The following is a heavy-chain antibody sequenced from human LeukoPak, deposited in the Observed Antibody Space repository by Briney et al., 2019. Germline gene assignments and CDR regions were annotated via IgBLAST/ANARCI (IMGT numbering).Heavy chain of an antibody. V-gene: IGHV3-30-3*01. J-gene: IGHJ4*02. CDR1: GFTFSSYA. Sequence: HPGRSLRLSCAASGFTFSSYAMHWVRQAPGKGLEWVAVISYDGSNKYYADSVKGRFTISRDNSKNTLYLQMNSLRAEDTAVYYCARDSVGATNYFDYWGQGTLVTVSS. CDR3: ARDSVGATNYFDY. D-gene: IGHD1-26*01. CDR2: ISYDGSNK.